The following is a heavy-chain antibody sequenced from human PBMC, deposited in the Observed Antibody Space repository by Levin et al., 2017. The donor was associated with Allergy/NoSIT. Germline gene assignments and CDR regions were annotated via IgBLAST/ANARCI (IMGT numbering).Heavy chain of an antibody. Sequence: SQTLSLTCTVSGGSISSYYWSWIRQPPGKGLEWIGYIYYSGSTNYNPSLKSRVTISVDTSTNQFSLKLSSVTAADTAVYYWARRRDFFDYWGQGTLVTVSS. D-gene: IGHD3-3*01. J-gene: IGHJ4*02. CDR3: ARRRDFFDY. CDR1: GGSISSYY. CDR2: IYYSGST. V-gene: IGHV4-59*08.